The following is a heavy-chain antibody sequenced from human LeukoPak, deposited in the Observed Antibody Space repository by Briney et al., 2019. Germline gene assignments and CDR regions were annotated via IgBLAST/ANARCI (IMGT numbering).Heavy chain of an antibody. CDR3: AKDSERDTTMVIDY. D-gene: IGHD5-18*01. CDR1: GFTFDDYA. CDR2: IGWNSGSI. V-gene: IGHV3-9*03. Sequence: GRSLRLSCAASGFTFDDYAMHWVRQAPGKGLEWVSGIGWNSGSIGYAVSVKGRFTISRDNAKSSLYLQMNSLRAEDMAFYYCAKDSERDTTMVIDYWGQGTLVTVSS. J-gene: IGHJ4*02.